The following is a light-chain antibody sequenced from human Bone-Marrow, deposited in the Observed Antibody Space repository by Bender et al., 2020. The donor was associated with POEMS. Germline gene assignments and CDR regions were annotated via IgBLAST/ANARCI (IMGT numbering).Light chain of an antibody. Sequence: SYVLTQPPSVSLAPGQTARITCGGNNIGSKSVHWYQQKAGQAPVLVVYDDSDRPSGIPERISASNSGNTATLTISRVAAGDEADYFCQVWDSSSDQVVFGGGTKLTVL. CDR1: NIGSKS. CDR2: DDS. CDR3: QVWDSSSDQVV. V-gene: IGLV3-21*02. J-gene: IGLJ2*01.